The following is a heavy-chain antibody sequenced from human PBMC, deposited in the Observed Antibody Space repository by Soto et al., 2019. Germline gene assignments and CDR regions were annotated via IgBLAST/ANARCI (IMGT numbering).Heavy chain of an antibody. CDR1: GGTFSSYA. D-gene: IGHD6-13*01. CDR2: IIPIFGTA. Sequence: QVQLVQSGAEVKKPGSSVKVSCKASGGTFSSYAISWVRQAPGQGLEWMGGIIPIFGTANYAQKFQGRVTITADKSTSTAYMELSSLRSEDTAVYYCASLGYSSTPLYYYGMDVWGQGTTVTVSS. J-gene: IGHJ6*02. CDR3: ASLGYSSTPLYYYGMDV. V-gene: IGHV1-69*06.